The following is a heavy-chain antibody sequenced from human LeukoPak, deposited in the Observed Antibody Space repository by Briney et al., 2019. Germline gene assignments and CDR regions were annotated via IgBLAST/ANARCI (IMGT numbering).Heavy chain of an antibody. CDR1: GFTFSSYG. Sequence: GGSLRLSCAASGFTFSSYGIHWVRQAPGKGLEWVAVISYDGSNKYYADSVKGRFTISRDNSKNTLYLQMNSLRAEDTAVYYCAKDGAIAVAADWYFDLWGRGTLVTVSS. CDR2: ISYDGSNK. V-gene: IGHV3-30*18. D-gene: IGHD6-19*01. CDR3: AKDGAIAVAADWYFDL. J-gene: IGHJ2*01.